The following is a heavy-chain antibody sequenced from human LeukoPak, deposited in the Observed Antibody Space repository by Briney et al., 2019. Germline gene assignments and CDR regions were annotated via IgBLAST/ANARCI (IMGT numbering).Heavy chain of an antibody. Sequence: ASVKVSCKASVYTFTGYYMHWVRQAPGQGLEWMGWINPNSGGTNYAQKFQGRVTMTRDTSISTAYMELSRLRSDDTAVYYCARDRPYYYDSRGSFDYWGQGTLVTVSS. D-gene: IGHD3-22*01. V-gene: IGHV1-2*02. J-gene: IGHJ4*02. CDR1: VYTFTGYY. CDR3: ARDRPYYYDSRGSFDY. CDR2: INPNSGGT.